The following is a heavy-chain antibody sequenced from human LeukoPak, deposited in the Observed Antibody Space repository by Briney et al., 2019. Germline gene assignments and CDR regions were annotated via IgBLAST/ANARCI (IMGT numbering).Heavy chain of an antibody. V-gene: IGHV4-31*11. CDR2: IYYSGST. D-gene: IGHD2-15*01. J-gene: IGHJ5*02. CDR1: GGSISSGGYS. Sequence: KASQTLSLTCAVSGGSISSGGYSWSWIRQPPGKGLEWIGYIYYSGSTYYNPSLKSRVTVSVDTSKNQFSLKLSSVTAADTAVYYCARETIFRMCSGGSCYGFDPWGQGTLVTVSS. CDR3: ARETIFRMCSGGSCYGFDP.